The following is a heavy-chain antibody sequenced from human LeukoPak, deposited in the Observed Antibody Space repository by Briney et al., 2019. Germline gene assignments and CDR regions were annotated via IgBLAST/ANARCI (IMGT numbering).Heavy chain of an antibody. D-gene: IGHD6-13*01. CDR1: GGSISSSNW. Sequence: SETLSLTCAVSGGSISSSNWWSWVRQPPGKGLEWIGEIYHSGSTNYNPSLKSRVTISVDKSKNQFSLKLSSVTAADTAVYYCARDVRGSSWLTYYFDYWGQGTLVTVSS. J-gene: IGHJ4*02. CDR3: ARDVRGSSWLTYYFDY. V-gene: IGHV4-4*02. CDR2: IYHSGST.